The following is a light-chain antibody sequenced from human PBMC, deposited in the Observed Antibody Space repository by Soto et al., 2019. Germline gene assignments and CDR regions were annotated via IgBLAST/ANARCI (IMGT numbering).Light chain of an antibody. Sequence: FLMTQSPASLAVSLGERATINCKSSQSVLYSSNNKNYLAWYQQKPGQPPKLLIYWSSTRESGVPDRFSGSGSGTDFTLTISSLQAEDVAIYYCQQYYSNPRTFGQGTKVAIK. CDR1: QSVLYSSNNKNY. CDR2: WSS. V-gene: IGKV4-1*01. CDR3: QQYYSNPRT. J-gene: IGKJ1*01.